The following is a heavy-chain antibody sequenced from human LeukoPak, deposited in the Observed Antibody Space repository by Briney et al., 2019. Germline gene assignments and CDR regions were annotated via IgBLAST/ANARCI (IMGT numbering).Heavy chain of an antibody. J-gene: IGHJ4*02. CDR1: GFTFRNYD. CDR3: ARGPAGDPFDH. D-gene: IGHD3-16*01. Sequence: GGSLRLSCAASGFTFRNYDMNWVRQAPGKGLEWVSFIGSSGSPIYYADSVKGRFTISRDDAKNSLYLQMSSLRVEDTAVYYCARGPAGDPFDHWGQGTLVTVSS. V-gene: IGHV3-48*03. CDR2: IGSSGSPI.